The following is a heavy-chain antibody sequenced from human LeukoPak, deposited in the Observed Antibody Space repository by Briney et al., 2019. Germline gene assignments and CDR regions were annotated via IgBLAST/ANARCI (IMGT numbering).Heavy chain of an antibody. J-gene: IGHJ6*02. V-gene: IGHV4-59*08. D-gene: IGHD1-26*01. CDR2: IYYSGST. Sequence: SETLSLTCTVSGGSISSYYWSWIRQPPGKGLEWIGYIYYSGSTNYNPSLKSRVTISVDTSKNQFSLKLSSVTAADTAVYYCARHGLPSGGYRDYYYYYYGMDVWGQGTTVTVSS. CDR1: GGSISSYY. CDR3: ARHGLPSGGYRDYYYYYYGMDV.